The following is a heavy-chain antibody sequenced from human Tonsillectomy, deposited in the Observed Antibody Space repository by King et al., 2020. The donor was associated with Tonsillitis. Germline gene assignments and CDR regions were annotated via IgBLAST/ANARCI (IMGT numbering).Heavy chain of an antibody. J-gene: IGHJ4*02. D-gene: IGHD6-25*01. Sequence: QLVQSGAEVKKPGSSVKVSCKASGGTFSSYGISWVRQAPGQGLEWMGGILPIFCLTNYAQQFQGRVTLTADESTSTAHLELSSLRSEDTAVYYCARGSGIPAAWGLWGQGTLVTVSA. CDR3: ARGSGIPAAWGL. V-gene: IGHV1-69*01. CDR2: ILPIFCLT. CDR1: GGTFSSYG.